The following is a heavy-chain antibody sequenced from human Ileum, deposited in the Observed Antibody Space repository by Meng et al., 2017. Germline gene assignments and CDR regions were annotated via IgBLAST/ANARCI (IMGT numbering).Heavy chain of an antibody. CDR2: TYYRSKWYN. Sequence: SETLSLTCAISGDSVSSTSSAWNWIRQSPSRGLEWLGRTYYRSKWYNEYALSVKSRITINADTSKNQISLHLTYVTPDDAAMYYCVRGCPDWFAPWGQGTLVTVSS. V-gene: IGHV6-1*01. CDR3: VRGCPDWFAP. J-gene: IGHJ5*02. CDR1: GDSVSSTSSA. D-gene: IGHD2-8*01.